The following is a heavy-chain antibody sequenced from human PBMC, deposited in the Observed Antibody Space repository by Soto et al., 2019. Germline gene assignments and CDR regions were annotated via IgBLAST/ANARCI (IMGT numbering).Heavy chain of an antibody. Sequence: SETLSLTCAVYGGSFSGYYWSWIRQPPGKGLEWIGEINHSGSTNYNPSLKSRVTISVDTSKNQFSLKLSSVTAADTAVYYCARRAREQLGLNYYYYYMDVWGKGTTVTVSS. V-gene: IGHV4-34*01. CDR1: GGSFSGYY. D-gene: IGHD6-6*01. CDR3: ARRAREQLGLNYYYYYMDV. CDR2: INHSGST. J-gene: IGHJ6*03.